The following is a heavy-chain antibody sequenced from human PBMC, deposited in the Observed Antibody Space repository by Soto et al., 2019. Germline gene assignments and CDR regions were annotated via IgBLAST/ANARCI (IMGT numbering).Heavy chain of an antibody. Sequence: SETLSLTCTVSGGSISSGDYYWSWIRQPPGKGLEWIGYIYYSGSTYYNPSLKSRVTISVDTSKNQFSLKLSSVTAADTAVYYCARDQPFWSATDYYYGMDVWAKGPRSPSP. V-gene: IGHV4-30-4*01. J-gene: IGHJ6*02. CDR1: GGSISSGDYY. D-gene: IGHD3-3*01. CDR2: IYYSGST. CDR3: ARDQPFWSATDYYYGMDV.